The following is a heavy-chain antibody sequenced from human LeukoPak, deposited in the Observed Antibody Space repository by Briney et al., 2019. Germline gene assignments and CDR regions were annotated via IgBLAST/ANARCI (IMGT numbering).Heavy chain of an antibody. CDR1: GGPISSNY. Sequence: SETLSLTCTVSGGPISSNYWSWVRQPPGQGLEWIGYVYYSGSTTYNPSLKSRVNITIDTSKNQFSLTLTSVTAADTAMYYCARNAGKYYRYFQHWGQGTVVSVSS. CDR3: ARNAGKYYRYFQH. CDR2: VYYSGST. J-gene: IGHJ1*01. V-gene: IGHV4-59*01. D-gene: IGHD2/OR15-2a*01.